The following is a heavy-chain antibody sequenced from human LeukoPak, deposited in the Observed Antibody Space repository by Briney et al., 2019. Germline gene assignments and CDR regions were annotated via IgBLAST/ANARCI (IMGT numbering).Heavy chain of an antibody. J-gene: IGHJ6*03. D-gene: IGHD3-3*01. CDR3: AREDYDFWSDGSYYYYYYMDV. CDR2: ISYDGSNK. Sequence: GRSLRLSCAASGFTFSSYAMHWVRQAPGKGLEWVAVISYDGSNKYYADSVKGRFTISRDNAKNTLYLQMNSLRAEDTAVYFCAREDYDFWSDGSYYYYYYMDVWGKGTTVTVSS. CDR1: GFTFSSYA. V-gene: IGHV3-30*04.